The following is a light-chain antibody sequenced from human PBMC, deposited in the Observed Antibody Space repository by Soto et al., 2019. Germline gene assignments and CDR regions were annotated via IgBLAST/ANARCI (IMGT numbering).Light chain of an antibody. CDR2: GTT. CDR1: QSISSS. CDR3: QQYNNWPKT. Sequence: EIVMTQSPATLSVSPGERATLSCRASQSISSSLAWYQQRPGQAPRLLIYGTTTRAAGVPSRFSGSGSGADFTPTISSLQSEDFAFYYCQQYNNWPKTFGQGTKVDIK. V-gene: IGKV3-15*01. J-gene: IGKJ1*01.